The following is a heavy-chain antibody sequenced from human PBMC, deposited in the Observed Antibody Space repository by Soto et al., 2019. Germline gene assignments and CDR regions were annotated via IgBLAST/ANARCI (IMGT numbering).Heavy chain of an antibody. V-gene: IGHV1-69*13. CDR3: ARVFSGYSSGPLGY. J-gene: IGHJ4*02. D-gene: IGHD6-19*01. CDR2: IIPIFGTA. CDR1: GGTFSSYA. Sequence: ASVKVSCKASGGTFSSYAISWVRQAPGQGLEWMGGIIPIFGTANYAQKFQGRVTITADESTGTAYMELSSLRSEDTAVYYCARVFSGYSSGPLGYWGQGTLVTVSS.